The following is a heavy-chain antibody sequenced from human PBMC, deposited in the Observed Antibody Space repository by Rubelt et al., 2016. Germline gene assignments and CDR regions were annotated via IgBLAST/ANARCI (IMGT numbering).Heavy chain of an antibody. V-gene: IGHV1-46*01. Sequence: QVQLVQSGAEVKKPGASVKVSCKAFGYTFTTYYMYWVRQAPGQGLEWMGIINPRVGSTTSVQKFKDRVTMTTDTSTRTVYMGLSSLGSDDTAVYYCARGSAARYHYGMDVWGQGTTVTVSS. CDR3: ARGSAARYHYGMDV. J-gene: IGHJ6*02. CDR1: GYTFTTYY. CDR2: INPRVGST. D-gene: IGHD6-19*01.